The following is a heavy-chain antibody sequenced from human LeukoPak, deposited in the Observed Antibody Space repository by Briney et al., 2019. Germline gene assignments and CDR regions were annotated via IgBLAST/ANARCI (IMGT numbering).Heavy chain of an antibody. J-gene: IGHJ4*02. CDR2: IYGSGGST. D-gene: IGHD2/OR15-2a*01. Sequence: GGSLRLSGAASGFTFTNYAMSWVRQAPGKGLEWVSGIYGSGGSTYYADSVKGRFTISRDNSKNTVYLQMNSLRAEDTAVYYCAKFGSFDGKDYWGQGTLVTVSS. V-gene: IGHV3-23*01. CDR3: AKFGSFDGKDY. CDR1: GFTFTNYA.